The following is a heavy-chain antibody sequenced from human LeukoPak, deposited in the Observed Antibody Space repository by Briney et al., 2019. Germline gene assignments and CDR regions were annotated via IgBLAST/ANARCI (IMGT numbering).Heavy chain of an antibody. CDR3: ARGKTREMATMD. Sequence: GASVKVSCKASGYTFSGYYMHWVRQAPGQGLEWMGWINPNSGDTNYAQKFQGRVTMTRDTSISTAYMELSRLRSDDTAVYYCARGKTREMATMDWGQGTLVTVSS. D-gene: IGHD5-24*01. CDR2: INPNSGDT. V-gene: IGHV1-2*02. J-gene: IGHJ4*02. CDR1: GYTFSGYY.